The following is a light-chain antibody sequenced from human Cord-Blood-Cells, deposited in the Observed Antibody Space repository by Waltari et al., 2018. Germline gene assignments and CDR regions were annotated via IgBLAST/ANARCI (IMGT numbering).Light chain of an antibody. CDR2: DAS. CDR3: QQYNSYSWT. Sequence: DIPLALSPSTLSASVGVRVTITCRASQSISSWLAWYQQKPGKAPKLLIYDASSLESGVPSRFSGSGSGTEFTLTISSLQPDDFATYYCQQYNSYSWTFGQGTKVEIK. J-gene: IGKJ1*01. V-gene: IGKV1-5*01. CDR1: QSISSW.